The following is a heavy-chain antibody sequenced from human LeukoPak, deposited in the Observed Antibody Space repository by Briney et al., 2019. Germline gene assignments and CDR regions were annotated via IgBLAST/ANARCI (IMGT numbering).Heavy chain of an antibody. CDR1: GYTFTSYG. J-gene: IGHJ4*02. Sequence: ASVKVSCKASGYTFTSYGISWVRQAPGQGLEWMGWISAYNGNTNYAQKLQGRVTMTTDTSTSTAYMELRSLRSDDTAVYYCARLAIFGVAITLGYWGQGTLVTVSS. V-gene: IGHV1-18*01. D-gene: IGHD3-3*01. CDR3: ARLAIFGVAITLGY. CDR2: ISAYNGNT.